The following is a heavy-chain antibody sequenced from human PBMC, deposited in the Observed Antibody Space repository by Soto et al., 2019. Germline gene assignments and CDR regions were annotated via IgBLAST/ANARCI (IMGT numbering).Heavy chain of an antibody. CDR2: ISSSGSTI. CDR3: ARAIDDFWSGYAYYYYGMDV. V-gene: IGHV3-11*01. CDR1: GFTVSDYY. D-gene: IGHD3-3*01. J-gene: IGHJ6*02. Sequence: XGSLRLSCAASGFTVSDYYMSGIRQAPGKGLEWVSYISSSGSTIYYADSVKGRFTISRDNAKNSLYLQMNSLRAEDTAVYYCARAIDDFWSGYAYYYYGMDVRGQRTTVTVPS.